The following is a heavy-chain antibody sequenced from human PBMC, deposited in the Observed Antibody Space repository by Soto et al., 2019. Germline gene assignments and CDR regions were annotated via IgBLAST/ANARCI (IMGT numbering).Heavy chain of an antibody. CDR3: ARDSGGIPYYMDV. CDR2: INVQNGRT. J-gene: IGHJ6*03. Sequence: QVQLVQSGAAVEKPGASVKVSCKTSGYTFTDKLIHWVRQAPGQRLEWIGWINVQNGRTVYSHKFQGRVTITRDTSASTAYMELSRLRYEDTAVYFCARDSGGIPYYMDVWGKGTTVTVSS. CDR1: GYTFTDKL. V-gene: IGHV1-3*01. D-gene: IGHD2-21*01.